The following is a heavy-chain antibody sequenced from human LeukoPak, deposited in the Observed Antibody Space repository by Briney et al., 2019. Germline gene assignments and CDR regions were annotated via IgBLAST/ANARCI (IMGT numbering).Heavy chain of an antibody. V-gene: IGHV4-4*07. Sequence: PLETLSLTCTVSGGSISSYYWSWIRQPAGKGLEWIGRIYTSGSTNYNPSLKSRVTMSVDTSKNQFSLKLSSVTAADTAVYYCARGDLYGGKNTEYFQHWGQGTLVTVSS. CDR1: GGSISSYY. CDR3: ARGDLYGGKNTEYFQH. J-gene: IGHJ1*01. D-gene: IGHD4-23*01. CDR2: IYTSGST.